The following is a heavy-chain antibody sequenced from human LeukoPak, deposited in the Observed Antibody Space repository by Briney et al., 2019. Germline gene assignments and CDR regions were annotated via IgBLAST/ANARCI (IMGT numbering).Heavy chain of an antibody. V-gene: IGHV1-24*01. CDR1: GYTLTELS. CDR3: ARASGGSYGYYYYYYMDV. J-gene: IGHJ6*03. D-gene: IGHD1-26*01. CDR2: FDPEDGET. Sequence: GASVKVPCKVSGYTLTELSMHWVRQAPGKGLEWMGGFDPEDGETIYAQKFQGRVTMTEDTSTDTAYMELSSLRSEDTAVYYCARASGGSYGYYYYYYMDVWGKGTTVTVSS.